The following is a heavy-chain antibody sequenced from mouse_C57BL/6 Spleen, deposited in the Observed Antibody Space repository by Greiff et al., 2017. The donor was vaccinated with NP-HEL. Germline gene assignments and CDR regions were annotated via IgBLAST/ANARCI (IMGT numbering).Heavy chain of an antibody. CDR2: ISSGSRTI. V-gene: IGHV5-17*01. CDR1: GFTFSDYG. J-gene: IGHJ2*01. Sequence: EVQGVESGGGLVKPGGSLKLSCAASGFTFSDYGMHWVRQAPEKGLEWVAYISSGSRTINYADTVKGRFTISRDNAKNTLFLQTTGLRSVYTAMNCCASVTGDWYYFDYWGQGTTLTVSS. D-gene: IGHD4-1*01. CDR3: ASVTGDWYYFDY.